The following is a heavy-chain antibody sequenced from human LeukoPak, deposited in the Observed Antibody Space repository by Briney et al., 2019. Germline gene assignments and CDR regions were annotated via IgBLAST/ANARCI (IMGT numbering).Heavy chain of an antibody. D-gene: IGHD2-15*01. Sequence: PSETLSLTCTVSGGSISSYYWSWIRQPPGKGLEWIGYIYYSGSTNYNPSLKSRVTISVDTSKNQFSLKLSSVTAADTAVYYCARDGFGYCSGGSCYGLDNWGQGTLVTVSS. V-gene: IGHV4-59*01. CDR3: ARDGFGYCSGGSCYGLDN. CDR2: IYYSGST. J-gene: IGHJ4*02. CDR1: GGSISSYY.